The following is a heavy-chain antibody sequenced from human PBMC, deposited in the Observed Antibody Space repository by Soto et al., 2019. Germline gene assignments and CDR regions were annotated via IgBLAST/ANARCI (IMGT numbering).Heavy chain of an antibody. CDR1: GFTFSSYA. J-gene: IGHJ4*02. D-gene: IGHD2-2*02. CDR2: ISYDGSNK. Sequence: GGSLRLSCAASGFTFSSYAMHWVRQAPGKGLEWVAVISYDGSNKYYADSVKGRFTISRDNSKNTLYLQMNSLRAEDTAVYYCASEHDCSSTSCYTGWGQGTLVTASS. V-gene: IGHV3-30-3*01. CDR3: ASEHDCSSTSCYTG.